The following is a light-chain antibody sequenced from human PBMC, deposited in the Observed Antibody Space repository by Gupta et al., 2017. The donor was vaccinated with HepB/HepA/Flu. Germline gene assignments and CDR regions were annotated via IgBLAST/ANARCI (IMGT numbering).Light chain of an antibody. Sequence: SYELTQPPSVSVSPGPTASITCSGDKLGDKYACWYQQKPGQSPVLVIYQDSKRPSGIPERFSGSNSGNTATLTISGTQAMDEADYYCQAWDSSFVVFGGGTKLTVL. CDR2: QDS. J-gene: IGLJ2*01. CDR1: KLGDKY. V-gene: IGLV3-1*01. CDR3: QAWDSSFVV.